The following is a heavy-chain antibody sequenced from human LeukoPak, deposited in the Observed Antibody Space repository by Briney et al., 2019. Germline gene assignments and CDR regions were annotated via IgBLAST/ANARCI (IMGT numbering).Heavy chain of an antibody. Sequence: GGSLRLSCAASGFTFSSYSMNWVRQAPGKGLEWVSSISSSSSYIYYADSVKGRFTISRDNAKNSLYLQMNSLRAEDTAVYYCASDCSSTSCYLSIGAFDIWGQGTMVTVSS. CDR3: ASDCSSTSCYLSIGAFDI. D-gene: IGHD2-2*01. J-gene: IGHJ3*02. V-gene: IGHV3-21*04. CDR1: GFTFSSYS. CDR2: ISSSSSYI.